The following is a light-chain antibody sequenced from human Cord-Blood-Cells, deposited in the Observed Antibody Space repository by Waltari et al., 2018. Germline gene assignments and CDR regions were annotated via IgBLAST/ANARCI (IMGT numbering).Light chain of an antibody. V-gene: IGKV1-39*01. CDR1: QSISSY. J-gene: IGKJ4*01. CDR2: AAS. Sequence: DIQMTQSPSSLSDSVGDRVTITCRASQSISSYLNWYQQKPGKAPKLLIYAASSLQSGVPSRFSGSGSGTDFTLTISSLQPEDFATYYCQQSYSTPRTFGGGTKVEIK. CDR3: QQSYSTPRT.